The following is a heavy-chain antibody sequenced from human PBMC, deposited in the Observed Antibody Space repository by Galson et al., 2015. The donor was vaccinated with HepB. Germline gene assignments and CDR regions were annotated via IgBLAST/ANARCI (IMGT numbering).Heavy chain of an antibody. J-gene: IGHJ4*02. CDR1: GFTFSTYG. V-gene: IGHV3-33*05. D-gene: IGHD2-21*02. CDR2: IPFDGMNK. Sequence: SLRLSCATSGFTFSTYGLHWVRQAPGKGLEWVAVIPFDGMNKYYADSVKGRFTISRDNSRNTLYLQMNSLRVGDTAIYYCARDLGRVTAIPFHWGLGALVTVSS. CDR3: ARDLGRVTAIPFH.